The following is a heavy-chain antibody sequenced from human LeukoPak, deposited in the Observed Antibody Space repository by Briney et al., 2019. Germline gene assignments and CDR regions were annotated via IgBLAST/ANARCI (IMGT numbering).Heavy chain of an antibody. CDR1: GFTFSSYS. D-gene: IGHD3-10*01. J-gene: IGHJ4*02. CDR2: ISSSISYI. V-gene: IGHV3-21*01. Sequence: GGSLRLSCAASGFTFSSYSMNWVRQAPGKGLEWVSSISSSISYIYYADSVKGRFTISRDNAKNSLYLQMNSLRAEDTAVYYCARAPRPYGSGSYPSTDYYFDYWGQGTLVTVSS. CDR3: ARAPRPYGSGSYPSTDYYFDY.